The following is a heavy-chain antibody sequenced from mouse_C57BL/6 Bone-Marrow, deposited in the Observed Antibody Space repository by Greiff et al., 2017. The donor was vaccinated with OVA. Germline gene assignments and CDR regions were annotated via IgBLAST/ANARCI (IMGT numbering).Heavy chain of an antibody. J-gene: IGHJ1*03. CDR3: ARHKGYSPWYFDV. D-gene: IGHD2-12*01. CDR1: GFTFSDSY. V-gene: IGHV5-12*01. Sequence: EVKLMESGGGLVQPGGSLKLSCAASGFTFSDSYMYWVRQTPEKRMEWVAYISNGGGSTYYPDTVKGRFTIYRDNAKKTLYLQMSRLTSEDTAMYYCARHKGYSPWYFDVWGTGTTVTVSS. CDR2: ISNGGGST.